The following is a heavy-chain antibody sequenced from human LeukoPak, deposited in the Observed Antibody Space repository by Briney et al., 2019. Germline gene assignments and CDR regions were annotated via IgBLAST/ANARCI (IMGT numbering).Heavy chain of an antibody. CDR1: GFTFSSYS. CDR2: ISISRYI. J-gene: IGHJ5*02. CDR3: ARLVPAARNWFDP. D-gene: IGHD2-2*01. V-gene: IGHV3-21*01. Sequence: PGGSLRLSSAASGFTFSSYSMNWVRQPPGKGLEWVSSISISRYIYYADSVKGRLTISRDNAKNSLHLQMNSLRAEDTAVYYCARLVPAARNWFDPWGQGTLVAVSS.